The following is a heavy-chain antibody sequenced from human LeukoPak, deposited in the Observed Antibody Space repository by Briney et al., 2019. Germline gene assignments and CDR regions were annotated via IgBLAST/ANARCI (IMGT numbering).Heavy chain of an antibody. CDR3: AKGALRFLEWSHFDY. V-gene: IGHV3-30-3*01. CDR1: GFTFSSYA. D-gene: IGHD3-3*01. Sequence: GGSLRLSCAASGFTFSSYAMHWVRQAPGKGLEWVAVISYDGSNKYYADSVKGRFTISRDNSKNTLYLQMNSLRAEDTAVYYCAKGALRFLEWSHFDYWGQGTLVTVSS. CDR2: ISYDGSNK. J-gene: IGHJ4*02.